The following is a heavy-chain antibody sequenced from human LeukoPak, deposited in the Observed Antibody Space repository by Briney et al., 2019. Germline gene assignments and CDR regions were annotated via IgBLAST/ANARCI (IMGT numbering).Heavy chain of an antibody. CDR2: INSDGSST. CDR1: GFTFSSYW. J-gene: IGHJ3*02. CDR3: AKFNRNRDAFDI. V-gene: IGHV3-74*01. D-gene: IGHD1-14*01. Sequence: GGSLRLSCAASGFTFSSYWMHWVRQAPGKGLVWVSRINSDGSSTSYADSVKGRFTISRDNAKNTLYLQMNSLRAEDTAVYYCAKFNRNRDAFDIWGQGTMVTVSS.